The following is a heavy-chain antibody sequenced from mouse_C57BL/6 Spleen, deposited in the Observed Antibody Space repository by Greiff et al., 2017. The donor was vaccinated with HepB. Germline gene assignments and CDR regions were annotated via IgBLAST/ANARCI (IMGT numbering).Heavy chain of an antibody. V-gene: IGHV1-77*01. CDR2: IGPGSGST. Sequence: QIQLQQSGAELVKPGASVKISCKASGYTFTDYYINWVKQRPGQGLEWIGKIGPGSGSTYYNEKFKGKATLTADKSSSTAYMQLSSLTSEDSAVYFCARGQDYYGSNNWYFDVWGTGTTVTVSS. CDR3: ARGQDYYGSNNWYFDV. J-gene: IGHJ1*03. CDR1: GYTFTDYY. D-gene: IGHD1-1*01.